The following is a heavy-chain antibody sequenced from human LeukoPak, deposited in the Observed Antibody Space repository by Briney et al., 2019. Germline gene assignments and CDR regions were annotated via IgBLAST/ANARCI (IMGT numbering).Heavy chain of an antibody. CDR2: INPSGGST. CDR3: ARLRLGYDFWSGSYNWFAP. D-gene: IGHD3-3*01. V-gene: IGHV1-46*01. CDR1: GYTFTSYY. Sequence: ASVKVSCKASGYTFTSYYMHWVRQAPGQGLEWMGIINPSGGSTSYPQKFQGRVTMTRDTSTSTVYMELSSLRSEDTAVYYCARLRLGYDFWSGSYNWFAPWGQGTLVIVSS. J-gene: IGHJ5*02.